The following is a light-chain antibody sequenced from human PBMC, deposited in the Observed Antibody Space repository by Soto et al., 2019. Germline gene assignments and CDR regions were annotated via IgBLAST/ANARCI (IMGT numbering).Light chain of an antibody. J-gene: IGKJ4*01. CDR3: QQYSGWPLT. Sequence: EIVLAQSPATLSVSPGERAALSCRASQSVSNNLAWYQQRPGQPPRLLIFGASTRATGIPARFSGRGSEAEFALTISTLQSEDFAVYYCQQYSGWPLTFGGGTKVDIK. CDR2: GAS. V-gene: IGKV3D-15*01. CDR1: QSVSNN.